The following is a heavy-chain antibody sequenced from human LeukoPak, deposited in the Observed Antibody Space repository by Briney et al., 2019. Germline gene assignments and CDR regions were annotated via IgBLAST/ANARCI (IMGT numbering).Heavy chain of an antibody. CDR2: ISGSGSTI. CDR1: GFTFSSYE. D-gene: IGHD1-1*01. J-gene: IGHJ4*02. V-gene: IGHV3-48*03. Sequence: GGSLRLSCAASGFTFSSYEMNWVRQAPGKGLEWVSYISGSGSTIYYADSVKGRFTISRDNAKNSLYLQMNSLRAEDTAVYYCARGLYNWNDDVFYFDYWGQGTLVTVSS. CDR3: ARGLYNWNDDVFYFDY.